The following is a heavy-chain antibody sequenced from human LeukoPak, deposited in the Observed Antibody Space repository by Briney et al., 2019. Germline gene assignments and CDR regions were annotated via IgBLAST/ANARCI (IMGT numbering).Heavy chain of an antibody. Sequence: SETLSLTCAVYGGSFSGYYWSWIRQPPGKGLEWIGYIYYSGSTNYNPSLKSRVTISVDTSRKQFFLKLSSVTAADTAVYYCARRGVIIRAFDYWGQGTLVTVSS. V-gene: IGHV4-59*12. D-gene: IGHD3-10*01. CDR3: ARRGVIIRAFDY. J-gene: IGHJ4*02. CDR1: GGSFSGYY. CDR2: IYYSGST.